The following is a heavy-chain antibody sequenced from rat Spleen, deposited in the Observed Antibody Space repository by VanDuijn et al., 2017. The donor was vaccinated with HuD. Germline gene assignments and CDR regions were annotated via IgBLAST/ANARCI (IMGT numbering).Heavy chain of an antibody. Sequence: EVQLVESGGGLVQPGRPLKLSCAASGFTFSDYNMAWVRQAPKKGLEWVATISYDGSSTYYRDSVKGRFTISRDNAKSTLYLQMDSLRSEDTATYYCARRARYFDYWGQGVMVTVSS. CDR2: ISYDGSST. V-gene: IGHV5-7*01. CDR3: ARRARYFDY. CDR1: GFTFSDYN. J-gene: IGHJ2*01.